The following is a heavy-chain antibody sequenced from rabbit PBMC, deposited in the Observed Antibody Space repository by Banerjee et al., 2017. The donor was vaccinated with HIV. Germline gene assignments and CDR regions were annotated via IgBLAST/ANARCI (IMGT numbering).Heavy chain of an antibody. J-gene: IGHJ6*01. Sequence: QSLEESGGDLVKPGASLTLTCTASGGSFSNKAVMCWVRQAPGKGLEWIACINAVTGKAVYASWAKGRFTFSKTSSTTVTLQMTSLTAADTATYFCARDTSSSFSSYGMDLGGPGTLVTV. V-gene: IGHV1S40*01. D-gene: IGHD1-1*01. CDR1: GGSFSNKAV. CDR3: ARDTSSSFSSYGMDL. CDR2: INAVTGKA.